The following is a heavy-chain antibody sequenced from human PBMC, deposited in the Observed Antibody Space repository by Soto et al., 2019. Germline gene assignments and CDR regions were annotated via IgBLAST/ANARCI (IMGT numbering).Heavy chain of an antibody. CDR1: SGSISSYY. J-gene: IGHJ4*02. Sequence: PSETLSLTCTVSSGSISSYYWSWIRQPPGKGLGWIGYIYYSGSTNYNPSLKSRVTISVDTSKNQFSLKLSSVTAADTAVYYCARVVPQVTMIVEDWGQGTLVTVSS. V-gene: IGHV4-59*01. D-gene: IGHD3-22*01. CDR3: ARVVPQVTMIVED. CDR2: IYYSGST.